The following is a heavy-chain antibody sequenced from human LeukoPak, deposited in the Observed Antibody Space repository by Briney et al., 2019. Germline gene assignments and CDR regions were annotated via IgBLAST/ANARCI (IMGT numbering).Heavy chain of an antibody. D-gene: IGHD3-16*01. CDR3: ARVWGYGNWYFDY. V-gene: IGHV3-21*01. CDR2: ISSSSSYI. J-gene: IGHJ4*02. CDR1: GFTFSSYS. Sequence: GGSLRLSCAASGFTFSSYSMNWVRQAPGKGLEWVSSISSSSSYIYYADSVKGRFTISRDNAKNSLYPQMNSLRAEDTAVYYCARVWGYGNWYFDYWGQGTLVTVSS.